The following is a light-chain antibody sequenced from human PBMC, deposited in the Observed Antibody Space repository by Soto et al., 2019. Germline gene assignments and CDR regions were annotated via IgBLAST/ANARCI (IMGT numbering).Light chain of an antibody. Sequence: DIQMTQSPSTLSASVGGRVTITCRASQSISIWLAWYQQKPGKAPKILIYKASSLESGVPSRFSGSGSGTEFTLTISSLHPDDFATYYCQQYSTYTPRTFGQGTKVDIK. V-gene: IGKV1-5*03. CDR2: KAS. CDR1: QSISIW. CDR3: QQYSTYTPRT. J-gene: IGKJ1*01.